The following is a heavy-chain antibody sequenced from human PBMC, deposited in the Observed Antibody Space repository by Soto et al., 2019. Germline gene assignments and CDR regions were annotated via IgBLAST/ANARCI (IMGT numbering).Heavy chain of an antibody. J-gene: IGHJ5*02. V-gene: IGHV4-30-4*01. D-gene: IGHD1-1*01. CDR1: GGSISSGYYY. CDR2: IYYSGST. CDR3: ARGIGSNWFDP. Sequence: SETLSLTCTVSGGSISSGYYYWSWIRQPPGKGLEWIGYIYYSGSTYYNPSLKSRVTISVDTSKNQFSLKLSSVTATDTAVYYCARGIGSNWFDPWGQGTLVTVSS.